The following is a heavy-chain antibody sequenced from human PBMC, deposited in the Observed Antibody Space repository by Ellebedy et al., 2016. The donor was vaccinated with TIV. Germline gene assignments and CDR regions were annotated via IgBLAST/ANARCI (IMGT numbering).Heavy chain of an antibody. CDR1: GFTFSNNA. V-gene: IGHV3-23*01. CDR2: FGVSGDSA. Sequence: GESLKISCAASGFTFSNNAMSWVRQAPGKGLEWVSGFGVSGDSAYYANSVEGRFIISRDNSKRTVYLQMNSLRVEDTAVYYCAKGRGGGSDSSAPRYYFDSWGLGTLVTVSS. D-gene: IGHD6-19*01. CDR3: AKGRGGGSDSSAPRYYFDS. J-gene: IGHJ4*02.